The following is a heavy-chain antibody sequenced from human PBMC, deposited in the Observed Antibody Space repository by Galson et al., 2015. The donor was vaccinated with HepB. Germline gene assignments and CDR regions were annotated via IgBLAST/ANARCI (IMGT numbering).Heavy chain of an antibody. CDR3: ATGSLVPAAMHFDY. Sequence: VKVSCKVSGYTFTDYYMHWVQQAPGKGLEWMGLVDPEDGETIYAEKFQGRVTITADTSTDTAYMELSSLRSEDTAVYYCATGSLVPAAMHFDYWGQGTLVTVSS. D-gene: IGHD2-2*01. V-gene: IGHV1-69-2*01. CDR1: GYTFTDYY. CDR2: VDPEDGET. J-gene: IGHJ4*02.